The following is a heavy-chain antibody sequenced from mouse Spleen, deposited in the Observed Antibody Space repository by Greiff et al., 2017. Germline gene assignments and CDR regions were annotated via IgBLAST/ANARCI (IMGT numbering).Heavy chain of an antibody. J-gene: IGHJ4*01. D-gene: IGHD1-1*01. CDR3: ARGDYYGSSRGYAMDY. CDR2: ICPGSGST. CDR1: GYTFTSYW. V-gene: IGHV1-55*01. Sequence: QVQLQQPGAELVKPGASVKMSCTASGYTFTSYWITWVQQTPGQGLEWIGDICPGSGSTNYTEKFKSKATLTVDTTSSTSYMQLSSLTSEDSAVYYCARGDYYGSSRGYAMDYWGQGTSVTVSS.